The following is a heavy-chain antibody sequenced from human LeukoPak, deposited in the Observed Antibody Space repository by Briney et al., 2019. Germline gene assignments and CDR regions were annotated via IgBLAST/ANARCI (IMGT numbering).Heavy chain of an antibody. CDR1: GFTFSSYV. Sequence: PGGSLRLSCAASGFTFSSYVMSWVRQAPGKGLEWVSAISGSGGSTYYADSVKGRFTISRDNSKNTLYLQMNSLRAEDTAVYYCAKVWRYYYDSSGYYPPYYFDYWGQGTLVTVSS. CDR3: AKVWRYYYDSSGYYPPYYFDY. CDR2: ISGSGGST. J-gene: IGHJ4*02. V-gene: IGHV3-23*01. D-gene: IGHD3-22*01.